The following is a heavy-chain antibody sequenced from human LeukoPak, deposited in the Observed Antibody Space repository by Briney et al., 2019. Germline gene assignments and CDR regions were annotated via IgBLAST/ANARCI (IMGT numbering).Heavy chain of an antibody. V-gene: IGHV3-33*08. J-gene: IGHJ4*02. D-gene: IGHD6-13*01. CDR1: GFTFSDHY. Sequence: GGSLRLSCAASGFTFSDHYMDWVRQAPGKGLEWVAVIWYDGSNKYYADSVKGRFTISRDNSKNTLYLQMNSLRAEDTAVYYCARDVAAAGPGAFDYWGQGTLVTVSS. CDR2: IWYDGSNK. CDR3: ARDVAAAGPGAFDY.